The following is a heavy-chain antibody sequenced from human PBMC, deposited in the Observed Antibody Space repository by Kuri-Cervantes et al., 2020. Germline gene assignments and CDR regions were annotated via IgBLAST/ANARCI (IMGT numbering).Heavy chain of an antibody. J-gene: IGHJ4*02. D-gene: IGHD6-19*01. CDR3: ATAVPNTNGWYSYFDY. CDR2: ISYDGSKK. Sequence: GESLKISCAVSGFNRLSFNAYGMHWVRQAPGKGLEWVAVISYDGSKKYYADPVKGRFTISRDNSKNTLYLQMNSLRAEDTAVYYCATAVPNTNGWYSYFDYWGRGTLVTVSS. V-gene: IGHV3-30*12. CDR1: GFNRLSFNAYG.